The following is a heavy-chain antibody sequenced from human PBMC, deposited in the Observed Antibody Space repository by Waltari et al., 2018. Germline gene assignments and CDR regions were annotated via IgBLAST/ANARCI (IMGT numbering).Heavy chain of an antibody. J-gene: IGHJ6*03. CDR3: ARADTSTSYFYYYMDV. Sequence: QVQLQESGPGLVKPSETLSLTCTVYGGSTSTYYWSWVRQSPGKGLEWIGYIHYSGSSVYNPSLRSRVAISLDTPNHQFSLRLRSVTAADAAIYYCARADTSTSYFYYYMDVWGKGTTVTVSS. CDR2: IHYSGSS. CDR1: GGSTSTYY. D-gene: IGHD1-26*01. V-gene: IGHV4-59*01.